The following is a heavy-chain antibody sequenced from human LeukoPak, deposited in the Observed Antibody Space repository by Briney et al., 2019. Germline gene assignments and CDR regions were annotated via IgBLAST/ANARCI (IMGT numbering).Heavy chain of an antibody. D-gene: IGHD6-13*01. Sequence: ASVKVSCKASGYIFTSYGISWVRQAPGQGLEWMGWISTYNGNTKYAQKVQGRVTLTTDTSTSTAYMELRSLGGDDTAIYYCARGRSAADDFDYWGQGTLVTVSS. CDR1: GYIFTSYG. CDR3: ARGRSAADDFDY. CDR2: ISTYNGNT. V-gene: IGHV1-18*01. J-gene: IGHJ4*02.